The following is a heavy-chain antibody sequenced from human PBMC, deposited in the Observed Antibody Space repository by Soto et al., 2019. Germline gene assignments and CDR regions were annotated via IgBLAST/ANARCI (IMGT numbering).Heavy chain of an antibody. V-gene: IGHV3-48*03. CDR2: ISSSGSTI. CDR3: ASSMVWGWGAFDI. D-gene: IGHD3-10*01. Sequence: EVQLVESGGGLVQPGGSLRLSCAASGFTFSSYEMNWVRQAPGKGLEWVSYISSSGSTIYYADSVKGRFTISRDNAKNSLYLQMRSLRAEDTAVYYCASSMVWGWGAFDIWGQGTMVTVSS. J-gene: IGHJ3*02. CDR1: GFTFSSYE.